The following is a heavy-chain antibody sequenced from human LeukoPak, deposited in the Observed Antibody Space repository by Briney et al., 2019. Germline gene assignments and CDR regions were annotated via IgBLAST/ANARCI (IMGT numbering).Heavy chain of an antibody. CDR2: MYPGGST. J-gene: IGHJ4*02. CDR1: GFTVSSDY. V-gene: IGHV3-53*01. CDR3: ARETFTIPFDY. Sequence: GGSLRLSCAASGFTVSSDYVSWVRQAPGKGLEWVSVMYPGGSTHYADSVRGRFTISRDNSKNTVYLHMNSLRVDDTAVYYCARETFTIPFDYWGQGALVTVSS. D-gene: IGHD5-24*01.